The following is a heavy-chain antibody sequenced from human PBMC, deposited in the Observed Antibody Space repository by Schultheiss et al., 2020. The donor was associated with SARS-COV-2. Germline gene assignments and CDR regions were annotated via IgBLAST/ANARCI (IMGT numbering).Heavy chain of an antibody. J-gene: IGHJ6*02. Sequence: GESLKISCEVSGFTFSSYAMSWVRQAPGKGLEWVAVISYDGSNKYYADSVKGRFTISRDNSKNTLYLQMNSLRAEDTAVYYCARNRIYYGMDVWGQGTTVTVSS. CDR2: ISYDGSNK. CDR3: ARNRIYYGMDV. CDR1: GFTFSSYA. D-gene: IGHD1-14*01. V-gene: IGHV3-30-3*01.